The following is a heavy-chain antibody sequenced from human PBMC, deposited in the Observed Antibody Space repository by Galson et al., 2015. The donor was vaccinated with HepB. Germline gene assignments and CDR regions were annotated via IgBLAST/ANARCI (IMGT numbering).Heavy chain of an antibody. J-gene: IGHJ1*01. CDR3: GRMMGATPKYFQD. CDR1: GFTFSSYA. D-gene: IGHD1-26*01. Sequence: SLRLSCAASGFTFSSYAMSWVRQAPGRGLEWVSGVSSGDVTYYADSVKGRFTISRDTSKSTLYLEMNSLRAEDTAVYYCGRMMGATPKYFQDWGQGTLVTVSS. V-gene: IGHV3-23*01. CDR2: VSSGDVT.